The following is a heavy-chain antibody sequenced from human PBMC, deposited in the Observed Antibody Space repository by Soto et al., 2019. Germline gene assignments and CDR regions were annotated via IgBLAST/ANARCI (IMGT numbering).Heavy chain of an antibody. CDR1: GFTLSSYV. Sequence: EVRLLESGGGLVEPGGSLRLSCVASGFTLSSYVTSWVRQAPGKGLEWVSGISAGSGSTHYADSVKGRFTISRDDSKNTLYLQMNILRVEDTALYYCSQGWGDYWGQGTVVTVSS. V-gene: IGHV3-23*01. CDR3: SQGWGDY. J-gene: IGHJ4*02. CDR2: ISAGSGST. D-gene: IGHD1-26*01.